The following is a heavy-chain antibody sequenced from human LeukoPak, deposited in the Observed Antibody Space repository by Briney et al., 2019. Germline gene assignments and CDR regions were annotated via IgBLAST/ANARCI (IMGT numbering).Heavy chain of an antibody. J-gene: IGHJ4*02. D-gene: IGHD3-10*01. V-gene: IGHV3-74*01. Sequence: GGSLRLSCAASGFTFSSYGMSWVRQAPGKGLVWVARINTNGSPTQYADSVKGRFTISRDNAKTTLYLQMNSLRDEDTAVYYCAGDLISGSGSLGYWGQGTLVTVSS. CDR1: GFTFSSYG. CDR3: AGDLISGSGSLGY. CDR2: INTNGSPT.